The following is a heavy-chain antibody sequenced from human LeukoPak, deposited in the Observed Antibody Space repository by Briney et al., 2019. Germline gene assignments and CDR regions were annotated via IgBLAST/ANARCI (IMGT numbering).Heavy chain of an antibody. J-gene: IGHJ4*02. CDR1: GFTFSTYS. CDR3: ARGGLPAAITDY. Sequence: GGSLRLFRAASGFTFSTYSMNWVRQAPGKGLEWVSSISSSSTYIYYADSVKGRFTISRDNAKNSLYLQMNSLRAEDTAVYYCARGGLPAAITDYWGQGTLVTVSS. CDR2: ISSSSTYI. V-gene: IGHV3-21*01. D-gene: IGHD2-2*02.